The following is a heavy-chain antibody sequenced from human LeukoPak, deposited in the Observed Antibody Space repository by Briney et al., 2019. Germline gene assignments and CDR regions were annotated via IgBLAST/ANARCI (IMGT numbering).Heavy chain of an antibody. D-gene: IGHD3-3*01. J-gene: IGHJ4*02. CDR2: INPNSGGT. V-gene: IGHV1-2*02. CDR1: GYTFTGYY. CDR3: ARETKLEWLLIFDY. Sequence: ASVKVSCKASGYTFTGYYMHWVRQAPGQGLEWMGWINPNSGGTNYAQKFQGRVTMTRDTSINTAYMELSRLRSDDTAVYYCARETKLEWLLIFDYWGQGTLVTVSS.